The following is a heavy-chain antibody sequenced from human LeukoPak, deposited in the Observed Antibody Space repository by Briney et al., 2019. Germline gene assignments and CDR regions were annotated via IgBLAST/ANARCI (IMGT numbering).Heavy chain of an antibody. V-gene: IGHV3-74*03. CDR3: ARDLEYSSSY. Sequence: GGSLRLSCAASGFTCRNYWMHRARHAPGMGLVWVSRINSDGSYTKYADSVKGRFTISRDNAKNTLYLQMNSLRAEDTAVYYCARDLEYSSSYWGQGTLVTVSS. CDR1: GFTCRNYW. D-gene: IGHD6-6*01. CDR2: INSDGSYT. J-gene: IGHJ4*02.